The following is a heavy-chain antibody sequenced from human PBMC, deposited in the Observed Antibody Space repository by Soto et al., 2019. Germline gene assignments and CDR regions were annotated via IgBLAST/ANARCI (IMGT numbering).Heavy chain of an antibody. J-gene: IGHJ4*02. D-gene: IGHD2-2*01. V-gene: IGHV4-31*03. CDR3: ARSSTSANYFDY. CDR2: IYYSGST. Sequence: QVQLQESGPGLVKPSQTLSLTCTVSGGSISSGGYSWSWIRQHPGKGLEWIGYIYYSGSTYYNPSLKSRVTISVDTSKNQFSRKLSSVTAADTAVYYCARSSTSANYFDYWGQGTLVTVSS. CDR1: GGSISSGGYS.